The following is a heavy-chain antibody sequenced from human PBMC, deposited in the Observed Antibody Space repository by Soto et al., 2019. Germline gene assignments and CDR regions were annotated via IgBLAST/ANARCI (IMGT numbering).Heavy chain of an antibody. CDR3: ARAISSGYYYVNY. CDR2: ISYDGSNK. J-gene: IGHJ4*02. CDR1: GFTFSSYA. D-gene: IGHD3-22*01. Sequence: GGSLRLSCAASGFTFSSYAMHWVRQAPGKGLEWVAVISYDGSNKYYADSVKGRFTISRDNSKNTLYLQMNSLRAEDTAVYYCARAISSGYYYVNYWGQGTLVTVSS. V-gene: IGHV3-30-3*01.